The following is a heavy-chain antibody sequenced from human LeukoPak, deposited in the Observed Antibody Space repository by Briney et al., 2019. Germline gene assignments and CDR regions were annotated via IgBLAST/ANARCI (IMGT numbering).Heavy chain of an antibody. J-gene: IGHJ4*02. D-gene: IGHD1-7*01. V-gene: IGHV3-30*02. CDR3: AKDRNWNYYYFDY. CDR1: GFTFSSYG. Sequence: PGGSLRLSCAASGFTFSSYGMHWVRQALGKGLEWVAFIRYDGSNKYYADSVKGRFTISRDNSKNTLYLQMNSLRAEDTAVYYCAKDRNWNYYYFDYWGQGTLVTVSS. CDR2: IRYDGSNK.